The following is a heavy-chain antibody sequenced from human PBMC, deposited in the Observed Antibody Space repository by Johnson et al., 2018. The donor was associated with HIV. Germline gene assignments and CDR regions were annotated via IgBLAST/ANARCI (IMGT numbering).Heavy chain of an antibody. CDR2: IRYDGSNK. J-gene: IGHJ3*02. CDR3: AKDRTAAGDAFDI. V-gene: IGHV3-30*02. Sequence: QVQLVESGGGVVRPGGSLRLSCAASGFTLSSYGMHWVRQAPGKGLEWVAFIRYDGSNKYYADSVKGRFTISRDNSKNTLYLQMNSLRAEDTAVYYCAKDRTAAGDAFDIWGQGTMVTVSS. D-gene: IGHD6-13*01. CDR1: GFTLSSYG.